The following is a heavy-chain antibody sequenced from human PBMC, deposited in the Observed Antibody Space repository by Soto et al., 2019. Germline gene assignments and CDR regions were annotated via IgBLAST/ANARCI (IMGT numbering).Heavy chain of an antibody. V-gene: IGHV4-31*03. D-gene: IGHD3-10*01. J-gene: IGHJ6*02. CDR3: ARLLWFGELSGYYGMDV. CDR1: GGSISSGGYY. Sequence: QVQLQESGPGLVKPSQTLSLTCTVSGGSISSGGYYWSWIRQHPGKGLEWIGYIYYIGRTYYNPSLQSRVTISVETSKNQFSLKLSSVTAAATAVYYCARLLWFGELSGYYGMDVWGQGTTVTVSS. CDR2: IYYIGRT.